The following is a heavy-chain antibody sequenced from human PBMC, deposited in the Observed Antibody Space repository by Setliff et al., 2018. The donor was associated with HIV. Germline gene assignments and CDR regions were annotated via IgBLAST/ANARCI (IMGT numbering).Heavy chain of an antibody. CDR2: VFHIGST. D-gene: IGHD2-21*01. CDR1: SGSISSNTYY. Sequence: SETLSLTCSVSSGSISSNTYYWSWIRQPPGRGLEWIASVFHIGSTYHNPSLKSRVSISMDTSKTQVSLKLRSVTAADTAGYYCARLGIANDPDDYWGQGTLVTVSS. V-gene: IGHV4-39*01. J-gene: IGHJ4*02. CDR3: ARLGIANDPDDY.